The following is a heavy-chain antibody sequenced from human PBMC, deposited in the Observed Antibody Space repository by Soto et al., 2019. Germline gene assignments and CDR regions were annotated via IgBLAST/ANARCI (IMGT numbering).Heavy chain of an antibody. V-gene: IGHV3-33*01. CDR1: GFTFSYYG. CDR3: ARDRRRITATTPAYYYYGMDV. J-gene: IGHJ6*02. D-gene: IGHD1-20*01. Sequence: GGSLRLSCAASGFTFSYYGMHWVRQAPGKGLEWVAVIWFDGRNTQYVDSVKGRFTISRDNSKDMLYLQMNSLRAEDTAVYFCARDRRRITATTPAYYYYGMDVWGQGTTVTVSS. CDR2: IWFDGRNT.